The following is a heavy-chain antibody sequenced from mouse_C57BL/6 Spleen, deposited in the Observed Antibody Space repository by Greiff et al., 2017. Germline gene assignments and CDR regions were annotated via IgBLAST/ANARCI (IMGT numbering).Heavy chain of an antibody. D-gene: IGHD2-1*01. V-gene: IGHV5-4*03. Sequence: EVTLVESGGGLVKPGGSLKLSCAASGFTFSSYAMSWVRQTPEKRLEWVATISDGGSYTYYPDNVKGRFTISRDNAKNNLYLQMSHLKSEDTAMYYSARGGYYYGNYFDYWGQGTTLTVSS. CDR1: GFTFSSYA. CDR2: ISDGGSYT. J-gene: IGHJ2*01. CDR3: ARGGYYYGNYFDY.